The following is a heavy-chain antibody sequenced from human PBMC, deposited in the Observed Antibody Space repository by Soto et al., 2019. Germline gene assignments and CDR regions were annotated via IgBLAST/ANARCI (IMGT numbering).Heavy chain of an antibody. CDR3: ARGTTPPGAPAWYYFDS. Sequence: PSETLSLTCTVSGASITSSSYWSWIRQPAGKGLEWIGRFSLSGTTNYNPSLRSRVTMSADVSKNQFSLRLTSVTAADTALYYCARGTTPPGAPAWYYFDSWGQGTLVTAS. V-gene: IGHV4-4*07. J-gene: IGHJ4*02. D-gene: IGHD2-8*02. CDR1: GASITSSSY. CDR2: FSLSGTT.